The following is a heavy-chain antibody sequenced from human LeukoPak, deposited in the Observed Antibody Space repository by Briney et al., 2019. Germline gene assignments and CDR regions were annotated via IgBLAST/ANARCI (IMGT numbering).Heavy chain of an antibody. Sequence: SETLSLTCAVYGGSFSSYYWSWIRQPPGKGLEWIGEINHSGSTNYNPSLKSRVTISVDTSKNQFSLKLSSVTAADTAVYYCASVAYSSSSIDYWGQGTLVTVSS. J-gene: IGHJ4*02. CDR1: GGSFSSYY. CDR3: ASVAYSSSSIDY. CDR2: INHSGST. D-gene: IGHD6-6*01. V-gene: IGHV4-34*01.